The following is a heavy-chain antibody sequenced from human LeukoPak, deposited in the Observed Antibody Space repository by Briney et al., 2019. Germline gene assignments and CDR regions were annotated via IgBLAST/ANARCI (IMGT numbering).Heavy chain of an antibody. J-gene: IGHJ4*02. Sequence: SETLSLTCAVYGGSVSGYYRNYIRQPPGKGLEWIGEVSDGGRANSNPSLKSRVIMSVDTSKNQFSLKVSSVTAADTAVYFCARVRASLTIDYWGQGALVTVSS. V-gene: IGHV4-34*01. CDR3: ARVRASLTIDY. CDR2: VSDGGRA. CDR1: GGSVSGYY.